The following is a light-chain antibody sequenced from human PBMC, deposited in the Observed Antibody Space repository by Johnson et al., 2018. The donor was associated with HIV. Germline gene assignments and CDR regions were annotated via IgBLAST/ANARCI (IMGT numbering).Light chain of an antibody. CDR1: TSNIGDHS. J-gene: IGLJ1*01. CDR2: DNN. CDR3: ATWDASLSANG. V-gene: IGLV1-51*02. Sequence: QSVLTQPPSVSAAPGRWVTVSCSGTTSNIGDHSVSWFQHLPGTAPKLLIYDNNRRPSGVPDRFSGSKSAASATLAITGLQSGDEGDYYCATWDASLSANGFGPGTKVTVL.